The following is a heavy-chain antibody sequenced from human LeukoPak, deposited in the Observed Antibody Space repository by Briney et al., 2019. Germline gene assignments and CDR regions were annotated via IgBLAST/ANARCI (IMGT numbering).Heavy chain of an antibody. Sequence: GESLKISCKGSGYIFTSYWIGWVRQMPGKGLEWIGIIYPGDSDTRYSPSFQGQVTISADKSISTAYLQWSSLKASDTAMYYCARSSSSTVVTPEDYWGQGTLVTVSS. CDR2: IYPGDSDT. CDR1: GYIFTSYW. CDR3: ARSSSSTVVTPEDY. D-gene: IGHD4-23*01. V-gene: IGHV5-51*01. J-gene: IGHJ4*02.